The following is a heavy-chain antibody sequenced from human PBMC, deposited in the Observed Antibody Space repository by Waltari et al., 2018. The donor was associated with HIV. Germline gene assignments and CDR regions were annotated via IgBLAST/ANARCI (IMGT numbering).Heavy chain of an antibody. V-gene: IGHV3-21*01. CDR1: GFTFCSCS. D-gene: IGHD4-17*01. Sequence: EVQLVESGGGLVKPGGSLRLSCAASGFTFCSCSINWVGQAPGKGLEWVAAIGRSSTFIYYADSVKGRCTISRDNAKNSRYLQMNSLRAEDTAVYYCARDRQGTVTKDFDYWGQGTLVTVSS. CDR3: ARDRQGTVTKDFDY. J-gene: IGHJ4*02. CDR2: IGRSSTFI.